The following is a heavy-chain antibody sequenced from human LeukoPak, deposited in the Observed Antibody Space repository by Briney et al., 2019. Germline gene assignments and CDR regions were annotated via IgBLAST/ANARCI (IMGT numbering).Heavy chain of an antibody. V-gene: IGHV4-31*03. CDR1: GGSISSGGYY. CDR2: IYYSGST. J-gene: IGHJ3*02. Sequence: SETLSLTCTVSGGSISSGGYYWSWIRQHPGKGLEWIGYIYYSGSTYYNPSLKSRVTISVDTSKNQFSLKLSSVTAADTVVYYCARDCDDAAFDIWGQGTMVTVSS. CDR3: ARDCDDAAFDI.